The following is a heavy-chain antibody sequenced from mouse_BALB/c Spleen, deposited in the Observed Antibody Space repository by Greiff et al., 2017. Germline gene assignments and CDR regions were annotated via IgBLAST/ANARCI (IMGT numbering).Heavy chain of an antibody. V-gene: IGHV2-6-7*01. Sequence: VQGVESGPGLVAPSQSLSITCTVSGFSLTGYGVNWVRQPPGKGLEWLGMIWGDGSTDYNSALKSRLSISKDNSKSQVFLKMNSLQTDDTARYYCARDSYYYGSSYVGAYWGQGTLVTVSA. D-gene: IGHD1-1*01. J-gene: IGHJ3*01. CDR1: GFSLTGYG. CDR3: ARDSYYYGSSYVGAY. CDR2: IWGDGST.